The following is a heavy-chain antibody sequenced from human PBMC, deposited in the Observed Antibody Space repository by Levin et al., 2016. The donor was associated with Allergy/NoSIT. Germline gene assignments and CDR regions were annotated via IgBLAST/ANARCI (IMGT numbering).Heavy chain of an antibody. Sequence: WIRQPPGKGLEWVSSISSSSSYIYYADSVKGRFTISRDNAKNSLYLQMNSLRAEDTAVYYCARDNFMVVETQPPRDYYYGMDVWGQGTTVTVSS. CDR3: ARDNFMVVETQPPRDYYYGMDV. CDR2: ISSSSSYI. D-gene: IGHD3-10*01. V-gene: IGHV3-21*01. J-gene: IGHJ6*02.